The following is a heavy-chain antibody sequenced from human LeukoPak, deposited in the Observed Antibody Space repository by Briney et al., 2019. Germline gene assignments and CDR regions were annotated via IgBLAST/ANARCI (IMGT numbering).Heavy chain of an antibody. J-gene: IGHJ6*02. Sequence: SETLSLTCTVSGGSISSYYWSWIRQPPGKGLEWIGYIYYSGSTNYNPSLKSRVTISVDTSKNQFSLKLSSVTAADTAVYYCARQMGFYYYYGMDVWGQGTTVTVS. D-gene: IGHD1-26*01. V-gene: IGHV4-59*08. CDR1: GGSISSYY. CDR3: ARQMGFYYYYGMDV. CDR2: IYYSGST.